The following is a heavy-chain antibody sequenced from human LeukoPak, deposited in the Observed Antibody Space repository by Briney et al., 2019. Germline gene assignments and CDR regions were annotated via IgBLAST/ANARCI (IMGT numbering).Heavy chain of an antibody. CDR3: ARPSHRYYYYGMVV. Sequence: VISYDGSNKYYADSVKGRFTISRDNSKNTLYLQMNSLRAEDTAVYYCARPSHRYYYYGMVVWGQGTTVTVSS. CDR2: ISYDGSNK. V-gene: IGHV3-30-3*01. J-gene: IGHJ6*02.